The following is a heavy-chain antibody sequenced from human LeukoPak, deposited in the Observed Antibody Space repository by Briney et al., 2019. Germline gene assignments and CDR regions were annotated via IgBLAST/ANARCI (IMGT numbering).Heavy chain of an antibody. CDR2: ISAYNGNT. Sequence: ASVKVSCKASGYTFTSYGISWVRQAPGQGLEWMGWISAYNGNTNYAQKLQGRVTMTTDTSTSTAYMELRSLRSDDTAVYYCARMVRLRYFDWLLSEDGMDVWDQGTTVTVSS. CDR3: ARMVRLRYFDWLLSEDGMDV. D-gene: IGHD3-9*01. J-gene: IGHJ6*02. CDR1: GYTFTSYG. V-gene: IGHV1-18*01.